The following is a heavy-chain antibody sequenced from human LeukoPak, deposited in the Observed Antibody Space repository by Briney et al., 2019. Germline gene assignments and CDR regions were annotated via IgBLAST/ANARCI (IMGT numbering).Heavy chain of an antibody. D-gene: IGHD6-19*01. J-gene: IGHJ5*02. CDR3: ATGSSGWYDGWLDP. Sequence: ASVKVSCKVSGYTLTELSMHWVRQAPGKGLEWMGGFDPEDGETIYAQKFQGRVTMTEDTSTDTAYMELSSLRSEDTAVYYCATGSSGWYDGWLDPWGQGTLVTVSS. CDR1: GYTLTELS. V-gene: IGHV1-24*01. CDR2: FDPEDGET.